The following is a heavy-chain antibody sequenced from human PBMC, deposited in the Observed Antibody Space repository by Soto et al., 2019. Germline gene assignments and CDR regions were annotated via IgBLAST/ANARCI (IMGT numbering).Heavy chain of an antibody. CDR1: GFIFGDYG. CDR2: ISDDGTNK. CDR3: AKVGGLRALIDGNYYYYGMDV. D-gene: IGHD3-10*01. V-gene: IGHV3-30*18. Sequence: SCAASGFIFGDYGMHWVRQAPGKGLEWVAVISDDGTNKYYVDSVKGRVTISRDNFKNTLFLQMNSLRPEDTAVYYCAKVGGLRALIDGNYYYYGMDVWGQGTTVTVSS. J-gene: IGHJ6*02.